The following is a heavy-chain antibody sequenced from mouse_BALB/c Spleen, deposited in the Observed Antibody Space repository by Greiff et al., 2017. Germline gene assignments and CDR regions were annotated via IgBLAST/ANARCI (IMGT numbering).Heavy chain of an antibody. CDR3: AKQDGSSYDYYAMDY. CDR2: IWGGGST. D-gene: IGHD1-1*01. V-gene: IGHV2-6-5*01. CDR1: GFSLTDYG. J-gene: IGHJ4*01. Sequence: QVQLQQSGPGLVAPSQSLSITCTVSGFSLTDYGVSWIRQPPGKGLEWLGVIWGGGSTYYNSALKSRLSISKDNSKSQVFLKMNSLQTDDTAMYYCAKQDGSSYDYYAMDYWGQGTSVTVSS.